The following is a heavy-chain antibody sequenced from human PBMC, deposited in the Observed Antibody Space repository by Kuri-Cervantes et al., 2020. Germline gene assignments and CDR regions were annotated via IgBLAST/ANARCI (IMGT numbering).Heavy chain of an antibody. CDR3: ARALAARLRYSDL. V-gene: IGHV4-59*01. Sequence: SETLSLTCTVSGGSISSYYWSWIRQPPGKGLEWIGYIYYSGSTNYNPSLKSRVTISVDASKNQFSLKLSSVTAADTAVYYCARALAARLRYSDLWGRGTLVTVSS. D-gene: IGHD6-6*01. CDR1: GGSISSYY. CDR2: IYYSGST. J-gene: IGHJ2*01.